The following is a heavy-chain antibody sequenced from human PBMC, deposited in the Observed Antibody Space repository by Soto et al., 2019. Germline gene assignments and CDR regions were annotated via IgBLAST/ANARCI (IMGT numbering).Heavy chain of an antibody. J-gene: IGHJ6*02. CDR1: GYTFTSYA. V-gene: IGHV1-3*01. CDR3: ARRSLVVIVVVPAARGNRYGMGV. Sequence: ASVKVSCKASGYTFTSYAMHWVRQAPGQRLERMGWINAGNGNTKYSQKFQGGVTITRDTSASTADMELSSLRSEDTAVYSCARRSLVVIVVVPAARGNRYGMGVWGQGTTVTVSS. CDR2: INAGNGNT. D-gene: IGHD2-2*03.